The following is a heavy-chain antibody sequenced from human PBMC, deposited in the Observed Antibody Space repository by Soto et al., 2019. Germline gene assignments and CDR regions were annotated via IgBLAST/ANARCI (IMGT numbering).Heavy chain of an antibody. V-gene: IGHV3-23*01. CDR3: AKDRMSYNSVWDTFDI. CDR2: IGGGETDT. J-gene: IGHJ3*02. D-gene: IGHD3-10*01. CDR1: GSAFSGSA. Sequence: PGGSLRLSCAASGSAFSGSAMYWVRQASGKGLEWVSGIGGGETDTHYAESVKGRFTISRDNSKSTLFLQMSSLGAEDTAVYYCAKDRMSYNSVWDTFDIWGQGTMVTVSS.